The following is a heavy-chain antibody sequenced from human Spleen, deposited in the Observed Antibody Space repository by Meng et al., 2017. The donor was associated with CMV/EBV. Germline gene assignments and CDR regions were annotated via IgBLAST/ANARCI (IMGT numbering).Heavy chain of an antibody. CDR2: ISDRGRT. CDR1: GYSISSGYY. J-gene: IGHJ5*02. CDR3: ARNLEMGWFDP. V-gene: IGHV4-61*03. D-gene: IGHD1-1*01. Sequence: SETLSLTCTVSGYSISSGYYWGWIRQPPGKALEWIGYISDRGRTNYNPSLRSRVTMSVDTSKNHFSLKLSSLTAADTAMYHCARNLEMGWFDPWGQGTLVTVSS.